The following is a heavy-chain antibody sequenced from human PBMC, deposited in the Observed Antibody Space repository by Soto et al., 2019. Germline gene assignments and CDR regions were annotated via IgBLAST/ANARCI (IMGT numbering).Heavy chain of an antibody. CDR1: GGTFSSYA. CDR2: IIPIFGTA. Sequence: SVKVSCKASGGTFSSYAISWVRQAPGQGLGWMGGIIPIFGTANYAQKFQGRVTITADESTSTAYMELSSLRSEDTAVYYCARDKFTTLGRYNWFDPWGQGTLVTVSS. CDR3: ARDKFTTLGRYNWFDP. V-gene: IGHV1-69*13. D-gene: IGHD3-10*02. J-gene: IGHJ5*02.